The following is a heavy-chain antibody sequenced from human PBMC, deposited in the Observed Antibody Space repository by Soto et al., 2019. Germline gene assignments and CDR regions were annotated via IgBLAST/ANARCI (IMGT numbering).Heavy chain of an antibody. CDR3: ARPMGIVVITPGGDAFDI. J-gene: IGHJ3*02. Sequence: ASVKVSCKASGYTFTRYCISWVRQAPGQGLEWMGWISAYNGNTNYAQKLQGRVTMTTDTSTSTAYMELRSLRSDDTAVYYRARPMGIVVITPGGDAFDIWGQGTMVTVSS. CDR2: ISAYNGNT. CDR1: GYTFTRYC. V-gene: IGHV1-18*01. D-gene: IGHD1-26*01.